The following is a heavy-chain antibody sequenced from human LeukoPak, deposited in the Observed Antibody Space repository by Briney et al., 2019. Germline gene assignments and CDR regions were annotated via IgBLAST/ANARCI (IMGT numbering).Heavy chain of an antibody. V-gene: IGHV1-18*04. J-gene: IGHJ5*02. Sequence: ASVKVSCKTSGYTFTGYGVSWVRQAPGQGFEWMAWISGHNGETKYAQRFQGRLTLTTDTRTSTVYMELRSLKSDDTATYYCARDVGLGFYSGSGKYHSWGQGTLVTVSS. D-gene: IGHD3-10*01. CDR1: GYTFTGYG. CDR3: ARDVGLGFYSGSGKYHS. CDR2: ISGHNGET.